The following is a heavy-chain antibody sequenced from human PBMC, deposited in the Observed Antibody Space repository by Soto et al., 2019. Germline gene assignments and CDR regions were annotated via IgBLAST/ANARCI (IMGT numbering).Heavy chain of an antibody. CDR1: GGSISSFY. Sequence: TLSLTCTVSGGSISSFYWSWIRQPAGKGLEWIGRIYSGGRNNYNPSLKSRVTMSVDTSKNQFSLKLSSVTAADTAVYYCARDSDYCSSTSCYSYYFDYWGQGTLVTVSS. J-gene: IGHJ4*02. CDR2: IYSGGRN. D-gene: IGHD2-2*01. CDR3: ARDSDYCSSTSCYSYYFDY. V-gene: IGHV4-4*07.